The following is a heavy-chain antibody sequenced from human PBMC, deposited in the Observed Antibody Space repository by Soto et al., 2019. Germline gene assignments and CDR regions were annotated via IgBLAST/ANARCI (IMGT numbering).Heavy chain of an antibody. J-gene: IGHJ6*03. D-gene: IGHD2-15*01. CDR3: ARGDCVGGTCYSLAGSFYYYMDV. CDR1: GFTFSNYW. CDR2: INSDGSVS. Sequence: EVQLVESGGGLVQPGGSLRLSCAASGFTFSNYWMYWVRQAPGKGLEWVSRINSDGSVSSYADSVKGRLTISRDNVKNARYLQMDGLRAEATAVYYCARGDCVGGTCYSLAGSFYYYMDVWGKGTTVTVFS. V-gene: IGHV3-74*02.